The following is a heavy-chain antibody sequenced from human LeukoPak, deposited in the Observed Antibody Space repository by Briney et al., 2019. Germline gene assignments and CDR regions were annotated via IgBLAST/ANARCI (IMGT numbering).Heavy chain of an antibody. CDR3: AKDKRSDGYYFDY. CDR2: ISWNSGSI. J-gene: IGHJ4*02. V-gene: IGHV3-9*01. D-gene: IGHD4-17*01. CDR1: GFTFDDYA. Sequence: PGRSLRLSCAASGFTFDDYAMPWVRQAPGKGLEWVSGISWNSGSIGYADSVKGRFTISRDNAKNSLYLQMNSLRAEDTALYYCAKDKRSDGYYFDYWGQGTLVTVSS.